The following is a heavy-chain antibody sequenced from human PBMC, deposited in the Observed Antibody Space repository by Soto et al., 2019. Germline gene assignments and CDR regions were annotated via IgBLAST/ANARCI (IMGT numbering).Heavy chain of an antibody. CDR1: GFTFSNYA. Sequence: PGGSLRLSCAASGFTFSNYAMSWVRQAPGKGLEWVSAISGSGGSTYYADSIKGRFTISRDNSKNTLYLQMNSLRAEDTAVYYCAREWYYDSSHKAFDIWGQGTMVTVSS. CDR3: AREWYYDSSHKAFDI. V-gene: IGHV3-23*01. D-gene: IGHD3-22*01. J-gene: IGHJ3*02. CDR2: ISGSGGST.